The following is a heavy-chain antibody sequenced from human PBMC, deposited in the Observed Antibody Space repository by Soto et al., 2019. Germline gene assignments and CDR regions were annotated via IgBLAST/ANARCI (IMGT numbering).Heavy chain of an antibody. CDR3: AKGGTRSTDLLTY. CDR1: GGSISNYY. D-gene: IGHD1-26*01. CDR2: IYSSGSV. J-gene: IGHJ4*01. V-gene: IGHV4-4*07. Sequence: SETLSLTCSVSGGSISNYYWSWIRQPAGKGLEWIGRIYSSGSVNYNPSLKSRGTMSVDTSTNQVSLKLRSVTAADTAVYYCAKGGTRSTDLLTYWGQGTQVTVSS.